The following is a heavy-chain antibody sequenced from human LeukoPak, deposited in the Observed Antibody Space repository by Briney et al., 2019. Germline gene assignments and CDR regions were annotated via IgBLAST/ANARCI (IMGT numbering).Heavy chain of an antibody. CDR2: INPNSGDT. J-gene: IGHJ4*02. D-gene: IGHD3-16*02. CDR3: VRCANWASYRVDY. V-gene: IGHV1-2*02. Sequence: ASVKVSCKASGYTFTDYYIHSVRQAPGQGLEWMGWINPNSGDTNYAQKFQGRVTMTRDTSISTAYMELSRLTSDDTAVYFCVRCANWASYRVDYWGQGTLVTVSS. CDR1: GYTFTDYY.